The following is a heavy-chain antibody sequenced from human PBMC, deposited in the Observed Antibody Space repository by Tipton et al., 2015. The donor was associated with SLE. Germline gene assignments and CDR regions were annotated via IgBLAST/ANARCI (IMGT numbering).Heavy chain of an antibody. D-gene: IGHD1-1*01. CDR1: GGSFIGYY. Sequence: TLSLTCAVYGGSFIGYYWSWIRQPPGKGLEWIGEINHSGSTNYNPSLKSRVTISVDTSKNQFSLKLSSVTAADTAVYYCARGINWNYYYGMDVWGQGTTVTVSS. CDR3: ARGINWNYYYGMDV. V-gene: IGHV4-34*01. CDR2: INHSGST. J-gene: IGHJ6*02.